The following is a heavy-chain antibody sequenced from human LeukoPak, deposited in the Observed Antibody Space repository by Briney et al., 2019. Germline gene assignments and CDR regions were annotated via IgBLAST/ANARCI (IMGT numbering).Heavy chain of an antibody. V-gene: IGHV1-18*01. CDR1: GYTFTSYG. J-gene: IGHJ4*02. D-gene: IGHD3-22*01. CDR2: ISAYNGNT. CDR3: ARGTYYYDSSGYYPIDY. Sequence: EASVKVSCKASGYTFTSYGISWVRQAPGQGLEWMGWISAYNGNTNYAQKLQGRVTMTTDTSTSTAYMELRSLRSDDTAVYYCARGTYYYDSSGYYPIDYWGQGTLLTVSS.